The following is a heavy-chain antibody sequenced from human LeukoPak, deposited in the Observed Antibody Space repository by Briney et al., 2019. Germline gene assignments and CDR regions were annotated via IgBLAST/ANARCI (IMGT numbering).Heavy chain of an antibody. V-gene: IGHV5-51*01. CDR2: IYPGDSDT. D-gene: IGHD1-26*01. CDR3: ARHERVGATVFDY. CDR1: GYSFTTYW. J-gene: IGHJ4*02. Sequence: GESLEISCKGSGYSFTTYWIGWVRQMPGKGLEWMGIIYPGDSDTRYSPSFQGQVTISADKSISTAYLQWSSLKASDTAMYYCARHERVGATVFDYWGQGTLVTVSS.